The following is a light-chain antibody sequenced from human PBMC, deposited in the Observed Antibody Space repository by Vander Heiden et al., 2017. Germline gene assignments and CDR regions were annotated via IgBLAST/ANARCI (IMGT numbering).Light chain of an antibody. CDR1: QDISNY. J-gene: IGKJ4*01. V-gene: IGKV1-33*01. Sequence: DIQMTQSPSSLYASVGDRVTITCQASQDISNYLNWYQQKPGKAPKLLIYDASNLETGVPSRFSGSGSGTDFTFTISSLHPEDIATYYCQQYDNLPPLVFGGGTKVEIK. CDR3: QQYDNLPPLV. CDR2: DAS.